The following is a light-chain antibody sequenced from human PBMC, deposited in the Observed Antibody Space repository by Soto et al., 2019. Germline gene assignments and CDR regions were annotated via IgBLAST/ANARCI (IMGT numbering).Light chain of an antibody. CDR1: EDIDTS. J-gene: IGKJ1*01. CDR2: GAS. Sequence: DIQMTQSPSTLSVSLGDRITITCRASEDIDTSLAWFQQRPGKAPKVLIAGASGLMNGVPSTFSGSGSGTEFALTISSVQPDDFANYFCQHYDTFSWTFGKGTKVDMK. V-gene: IGKV1-5*01. CDR3: QHYDTFSWT.